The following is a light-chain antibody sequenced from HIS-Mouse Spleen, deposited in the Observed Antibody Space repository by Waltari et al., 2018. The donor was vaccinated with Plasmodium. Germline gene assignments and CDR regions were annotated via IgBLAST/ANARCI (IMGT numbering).Light chain of an antibody. Sequence: DLQMTQSPSTLSASVGDRVTITCRASQRISSWLAWYQQKPGKAPKLLIYKASSLESGVPSRFSGSGSGTEFTLTISSLQPDDFATYYCQQYNSYWTFGQGTEVEIK. V-gene: IGKV1-5*03. CDR3: QQYNSYWT. J-gene: IGKJ1*01. CDR2: KAS. CDR1: QRISSW.